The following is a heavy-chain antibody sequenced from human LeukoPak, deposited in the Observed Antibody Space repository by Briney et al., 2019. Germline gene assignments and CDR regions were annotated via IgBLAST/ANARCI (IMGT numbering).Heavy chain of an antibody. V-gene: IGHV3-9*01. CDR3: AKGQLDDILTGTPDY. CDR2: ISWNSGSI. J-gene: IGHJ4*02. Sequence: PGRSLRLSCAASGFTFDDYAMHWVRQAPGKGLEWVSGISWNSGSIGYADSVKGRFTISRDNAKNSLYLQMNSLRAEDTALYYCAKGQLDDILTGTPDYWGQGTLVTVSS. CDR1: GFTFDDYA. D-gene: IGHD3-9*01.